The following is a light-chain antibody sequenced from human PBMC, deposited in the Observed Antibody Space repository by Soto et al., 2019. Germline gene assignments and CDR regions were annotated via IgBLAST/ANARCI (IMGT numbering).Light chain of an antibody. CDR1: SYDVAIYNY. Sequence: QSALTQPASVSGSPGQSITISCTGTSYDVAIYNYVSWYQQHPGKAPKLMIYEVSYRPSGVSNRFSGSKSGNTASLTISGLQDDDEADYYFNSYTDNATHVFGTGTKVTVL. CDR2: EVS. J-gene: IGLJ1*01. V-gene: IGLV2-14*01. CDR3: NSYTDNATHV.